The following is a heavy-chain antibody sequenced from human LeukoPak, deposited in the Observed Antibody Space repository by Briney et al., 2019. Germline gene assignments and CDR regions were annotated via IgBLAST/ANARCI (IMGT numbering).Heavy chain of an antibody. CDR1: GGTFISYA. D-gene: IGHD2-15*01. CDR3: ARDLKTVVWAATGYGYGFDP. CDR2: IIPIFGTA. V-gene: IGHV1-69*13. J-gene: IGHJ5*02. Sequence: SVKVSCKASGGTFISYAISWVRQAPGQGLEWMGGIIPIFGTANYAQKFQGRVTITADESTSTAYMELSSLRSEDTAVYYCARDLKTVVWAATGYGYGFDPWGQGTLVTVSS.